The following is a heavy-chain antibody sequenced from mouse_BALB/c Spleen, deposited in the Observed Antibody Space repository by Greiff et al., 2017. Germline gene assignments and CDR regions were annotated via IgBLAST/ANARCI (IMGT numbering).Heavy chain of an antibody. CDR1: GYTFTDNY. CDR2: IYPGSGNT. Sequence: VQLQQSGAELARPGASVKLSCKASGYTFTDNYINWVKQRTGQGLEWIGEIYPGSGNTYYNEKFKGKATLTADKSSSTAYMQLSSLTSEDSAVYFCARGYFDYWGQGTTLTVSS. CDR3: ARGYFDY. V-gene: IGHV1-77*01. J-gene: IGHJ2*01.